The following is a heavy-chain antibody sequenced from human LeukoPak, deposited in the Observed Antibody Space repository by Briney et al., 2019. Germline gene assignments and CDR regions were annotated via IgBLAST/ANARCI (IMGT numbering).Heavy chain of an antibody. J-gene: IGHJ2*01. V-gene: IGHV3-9*01. CDR2: ISWSSGHM. D-gene: IGHD2-15*01. CDR1: EFKFDDYA. Sequence: PGGSLRLSCAAAEFKFDDYAMHWVRQGPGKGLEWVAGISWSSGHMEYAESVKGRFTISRDNARNALYPQMDGLRRDDTALYYCVRSVVVVAATPTHFDLWGRGTQVIVSS. CDR3: VRSVVVVAATPTHFDL.